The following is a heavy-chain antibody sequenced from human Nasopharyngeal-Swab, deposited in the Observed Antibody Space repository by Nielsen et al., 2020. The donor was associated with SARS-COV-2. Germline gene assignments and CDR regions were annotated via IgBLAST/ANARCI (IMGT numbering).Heavy chain of an antibody. CDR1: GGSFSGYY. CDR3: ARDETLLRGNYAFHI. V-gene: IGHV4-34*01. D-gene: IGHD3-16*01. Sequence: GSLRLSCAVYGGSFSGYYWSWIRQPPGKGLEWIGEINHSGSTNYNPSLKSRVTISVDTSKNQFSLKLSSVTAADTAVYYCARDETLLRGNYAFHIWGQGTLVTVSS. CDR2: INHSGST. J-gene: IGHJ3*02.